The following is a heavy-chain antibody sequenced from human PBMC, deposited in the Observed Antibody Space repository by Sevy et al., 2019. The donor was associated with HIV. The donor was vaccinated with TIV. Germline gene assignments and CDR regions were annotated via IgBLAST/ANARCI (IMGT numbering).Heavy chain of an antibody. J-gene: IGHJ4*02. CDR2: IYPDDSDT. CDR1: GYSFTIHW. V-gene: IGHV5-51*01. D-gene: IGHD3-22*01. Sequence: GESLKISCRGSGYSFTIHWIGWVRHMPGKGLEWMGIIYPDDSDTRYSPSFQGQVTFSADKSISTAYLQWSSLKASDTAMYYCATSRSGYLDSSGYYIYWGQGTLVTVSS. CDR3: ATSRSGYLDSSGYYIY.